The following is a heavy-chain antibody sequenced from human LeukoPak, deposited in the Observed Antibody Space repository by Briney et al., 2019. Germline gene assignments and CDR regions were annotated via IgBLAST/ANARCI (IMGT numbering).Heavy chain of an antibody. V-gene: IGHV3-23*01. CDR1: GFTFSSYA. D-gene: IGHD3-9*01. CDR2: ISGSGGST. CDR3: AKLPSSANPFDWLSFDY. J-gene: IGHJ4*02. Sequence: PGGSLRLSCAASGFTFSSYAMSWVRQAPGKGLEWVSAISGSGGSTYYADSVKGRFTISRDNSKNTLYLQMNSLRAEDTAVYYCAKLPSSANPFDWLSFDYWGQGTLVTVSS.